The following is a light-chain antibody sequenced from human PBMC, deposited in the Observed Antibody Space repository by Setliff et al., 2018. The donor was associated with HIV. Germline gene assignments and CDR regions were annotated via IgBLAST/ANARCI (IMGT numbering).Light chain of an antibody. CDR1: RSDIGTYNY. CDR2: DVS. Sequence: QSALTQPASVSGSPGQSITISCTGSRSDIGTYNYVSWHQQHPGKAPKLMIYDVSNRPSGVSDRFSGSKSGNTASLTISGVQAEDEADYYCSSYTTSSTRVLGTGTKVTVL. J-gene: IGLJ1*01. CDR3: SSYTTSSTRV. V-gene: IGLV2-14*01.